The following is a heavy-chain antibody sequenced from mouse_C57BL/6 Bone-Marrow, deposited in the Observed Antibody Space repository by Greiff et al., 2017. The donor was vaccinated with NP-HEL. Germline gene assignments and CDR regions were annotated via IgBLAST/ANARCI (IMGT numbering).Heavy chain of an antibody. CDR1: GYAFSSYW. CDR2: IYPGDGDT. D-gene: IGHD1-1*01. V-gene: IGHV1-80*01. CDR3: ARYYGSSYYFDY. J-gene: IGHJ2*01. Sequence: QVQLQQSGAELVKPGASVKISCKASGYAFSSYWMNWVKQRPGKGLEWIGQIYPGDGDTNYNGKFKGKATLTADKSSSTAFMQLSSLTSEDSAVYFCARYYGSSYYFDYWGQGTTLTVSS.